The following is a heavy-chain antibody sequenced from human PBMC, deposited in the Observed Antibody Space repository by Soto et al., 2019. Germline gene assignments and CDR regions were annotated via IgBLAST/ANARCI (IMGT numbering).Heavy chain of an antibody. CDR3: ARDLRTKETYYYDSSCYWD. CDR1: GGTFSSYA. D-gene: IGHD3-22*01. V-gene: IGHV1-69*01. Sequence: QVQLVQSGAEVKKPGSSVKVSCKASGGTFSSYAISWVRQAPGQGLEWMGGIIPIFGTANYAQKFQGRVTITADESTSTAYIELSCLRSEDTDVYYCARDLRTKETYYYDSSCYWDWGQGTLVTVSS. J-gene: IGHJ4*02. CDR2: IIPIFGTA.